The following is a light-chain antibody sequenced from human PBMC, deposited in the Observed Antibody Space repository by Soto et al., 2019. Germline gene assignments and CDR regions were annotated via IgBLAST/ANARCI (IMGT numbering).Light chain of an antibody. CDR3: ASYTISSTYV. CDR2: YVT. V-gene: IGLV2-14*03. J-gene: IGLJ1*01. CDR1: SSDVGGFYY. Sequence: SVLTQPASVSGSPGQSIAISCPGTSSDVGGFYYVSWYQQHPGKAPQLLIYYVTSRPSGGSDRFSGSKSANPASLTISGLKAEDEADYYGASYTISSTYVFGTGTKVTVL.